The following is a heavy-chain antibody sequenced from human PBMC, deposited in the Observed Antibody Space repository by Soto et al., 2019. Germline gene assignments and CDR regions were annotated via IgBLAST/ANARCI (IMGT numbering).Heavy chain of an antibody. CDR3: ARLNVEYSSSSIDY. J-gene: IGHJ4*02. CDR1: GGSISSSSYY. CDR2: IYYSGST. D-gene: IGHD6-6*01. V-gene: IGHV4-39*01. Sequence: SETLSLTCTVSGGSISSSSYYWGWIRQPPGKGLEWIGSIYYSGSTYYNPSLKSRVTISVDTSKNQFSLKLSSVTAADTAVYYCARLNVEYSSSSIDYWGQGTLVTVSS.